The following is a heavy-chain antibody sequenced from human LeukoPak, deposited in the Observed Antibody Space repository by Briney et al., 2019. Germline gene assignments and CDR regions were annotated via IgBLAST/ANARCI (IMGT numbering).Heavy chain of an antibody. Sequence: ASVKVSYKASGYTFTSYDINWVRQAPGQGLEWMGWISAHNGNTNYAQKLQGRVTMTTDTSTSTAYMELRSLTSDDTAVYYCAREDVVVPAGALPLYYFDYWGRGTLVTVSS. CDR3: AREDVVVPAGALPLYYFDY. CDR1: GYTFTSYD. CDR2: ISAHNGNT. D-gene: IGHD2-2*01. J-gene: IGHJ4*02. V-gene: IGHV1-18*01.